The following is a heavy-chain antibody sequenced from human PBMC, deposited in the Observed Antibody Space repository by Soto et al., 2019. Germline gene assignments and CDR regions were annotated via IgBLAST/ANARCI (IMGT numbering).Heavy chain of an antibody. V-gene: IGHV3-49*04. CDR1: GFTFGDFA. Sequence: PGGSLRLSCSPSGFTFGDFALSWVRQAPGRGLEWVGIIRGKTYGGTTEYAASVKGRFTISKDDSNSVAYLQMDSLKAEDTAMYYCAKDFSTSRLGFDYWGLGTLVTVSS. J-gene: IGHJ4*02. CDR2: IRGKTYGGTT. CDR3: AKDFSTSRLGFDY.